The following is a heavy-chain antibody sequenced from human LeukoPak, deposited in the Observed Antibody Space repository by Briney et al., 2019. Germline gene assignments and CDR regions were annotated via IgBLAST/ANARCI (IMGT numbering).Heavy chain of an antibody. CDR1: GGSISSYY. CDR3: ARQQLSQLYYFDN. J-gene: IGHJ4*02. D-gene: IGHD6-13*01. Sequence: SETLSLTCTVTGGSISSYYWSWIRQPPGKGLEWIGYIYYTGSTNYNPSLKSRVTISVDPSKNQFSLKLSSVTAADTAVYYCARQQLSQLYYFDNWGQGTLVTVSS. V-gene: IGHV4-59*01. CDR2: IYYTGST.